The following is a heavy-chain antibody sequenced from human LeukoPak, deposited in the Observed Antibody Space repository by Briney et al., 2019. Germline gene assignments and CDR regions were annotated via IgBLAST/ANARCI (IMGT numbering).Heavy chain of an antibody. Sequence: PGGSLRLSCAAAGFTFSSYEMNWVRQAPGKGLEWVSYISSSGSTIYYADSVKGRFTISRDNAKNSLYLQMNSLRAEDTAVYYCAKMADGMDVWGQGTTVTVSS. J-gene: IGHJ6*02. CDR2: ISSSGSTI. V-gene: IGHV3-48*03. D-gene: IGHD5-24*01. CDR1: GFTFSSYE. CDR3: AKMADGMDV.